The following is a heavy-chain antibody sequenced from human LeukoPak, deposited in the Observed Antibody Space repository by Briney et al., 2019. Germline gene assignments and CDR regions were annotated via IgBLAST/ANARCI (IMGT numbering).Heavy chain of an antibody. D-gene: IGHD3-10*01. Sequence: GGSLRLSCAASGFTFNYYWLSWVRQAPGKGLEGVADIQQDGSEKYYVDSVRGRFTISRDNAKNSLYLQMDSPRAEDTAVYYCARVRKLRTRGVMDPLDYWGQGTLVTVSS. CDR1: GFTFNYYW. V-gene: IGHV3-7*01. CDR2: IQQDGSEK. CDR3: ARVRKLRTRGVMDPLDY. J-gene: IGHJ4*02.